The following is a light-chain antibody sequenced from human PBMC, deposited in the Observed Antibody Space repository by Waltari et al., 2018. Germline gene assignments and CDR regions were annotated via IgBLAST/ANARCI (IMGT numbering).Light chain of an antibody. CDR2: AAS. CDR1: QSISSY. J-gene: IGKJ1*01. CDR3: QQSYSTPRT. V-gene: IGKV1-39*01. Sequence: DIQMTQSPSSLSASVGDRVTITCRDSQSISSYLNWYQQKPGKAPKLLIYAASSLQSGVPSRFSGSGSGTDFTLTISSLQPEDFATYFCQQSYSTPRTFGQGTKVEIK.